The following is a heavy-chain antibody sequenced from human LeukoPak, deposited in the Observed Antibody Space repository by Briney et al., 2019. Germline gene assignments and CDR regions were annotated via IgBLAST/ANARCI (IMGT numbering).Heavy chain of an antibody. J-gene: IGHJ4*02. CDR3: ARLPIVPARVGYFDY. Sequence: GGSLRLSCVASGFTFSNYSMNWVRQAPGKGLEWVSSISSSSSYIYYADSVKGRFTISRDNAKNSLYLQMNSLRAEDTAVYYCARLPIVPARVGYFDYWGQGTLVTVSS. V-gene: IGHV3-21*01. CDR1: GFTFSNYS. D-gene: IGHD2-2*01. CDR2: ISSSSSYI.